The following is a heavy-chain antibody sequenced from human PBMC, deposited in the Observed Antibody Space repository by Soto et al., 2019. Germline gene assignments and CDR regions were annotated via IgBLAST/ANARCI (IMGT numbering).Heavy chain of an antibody. CDR2: ISSSGSTI. V-gene: IGHV3-11*01. CDR3: ASGYSYAFDAFDI. J-gene: IGHJ3*02. Sequence: GGSLRLSCAASGFTFSDYYMSWIRQAPGKGLEWVSYISSSGSTIYYADSVKGRFTISRDNAKNSLYLQMNSLRAEDTAVYYCASGYSYAFDAFDIWGQGTMVTVSS. CDR1: GFTFSDYY. D-gene: IGHD5-18*01.